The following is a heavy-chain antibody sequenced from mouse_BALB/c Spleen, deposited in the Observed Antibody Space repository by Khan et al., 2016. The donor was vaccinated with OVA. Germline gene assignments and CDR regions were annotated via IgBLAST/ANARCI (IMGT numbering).Heavy chain of an antibody. D-gene: IGHD2-4*01. CDR3: TRYYDSYYFDY. V-gene: IGHV1-5*01. CDR1: GYSFTSYW. Sequence: EVQLQESGTVLARPGASVKMSCKASGYSFTSYWLHWVQQRPGRGLEGIGAIYPGNSDTRFNQKFKGKATLTAVTSANTAYMELSSLTNEDSAVYYCTRYYDSYYFDYWGQGTTLTVSS. J-gene: IGHJ2*01. CDR2: IYPGNSDT.